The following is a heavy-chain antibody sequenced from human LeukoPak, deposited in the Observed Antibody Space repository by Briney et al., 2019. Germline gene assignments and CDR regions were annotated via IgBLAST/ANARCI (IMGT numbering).Heavy chain of an antibody. CDR1: GGSISSYC. V-gene: IGHV4-59*01. D-gene: IGHD5-12*01. CDR3: ASGYSGYALQD. CDR2: IYYSGIT. J-gene: IGHJ1*01. Sequence: SETLSLTCTVSGGSISSYCWTWIRQPPGKGLEWIGYIYYSGITNYNPSLKTRVTISVDTAKNQFSLRLSSVTAADTAVYYFASGYSGYALQDWGQGTLVTVSS.